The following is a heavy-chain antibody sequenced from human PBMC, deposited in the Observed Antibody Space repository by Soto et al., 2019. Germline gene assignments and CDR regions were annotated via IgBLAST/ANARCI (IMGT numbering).Heavy chain of an antibody. CDR3: ARDRARLTTLNWFDP. J-gene: IGHJ5*02. CDR1: GFTFSSYG. V-gene: IGHV3-33*01. D-gene: IGHD4-4*01. CDR2: IWYDGSNK. Sequence: QVQLVESGGGVVQPGRSLRLSCAASGFTFSSYGMHWVRQAPGKGLEWVAVIWYDGSNKYYADSVKGRFTISRDNSKNPLYLQMNSLRAEDTAVYYCARDRARLTTLNWFDPWGQGTLVTVSS.